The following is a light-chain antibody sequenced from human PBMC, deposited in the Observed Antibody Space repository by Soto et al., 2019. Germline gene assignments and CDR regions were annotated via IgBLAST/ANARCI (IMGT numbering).Light chain of an antibody. CDR1: QTVNSNS. CDR3: QLYGSSART. CDR2: GAS. Sequence: ETVLTQSPGTLSLSPGERATLSCRASQTVNSNSLAWYHQKPGQAPRLLIYGASSRATGIPDRFSGSGSGTDFTLTITRLEPEAFSVYYCQLYGSSARTFGQVTKLDIK. J-gene: IGKJ1*01. V-gene: IGKV3-20*01.